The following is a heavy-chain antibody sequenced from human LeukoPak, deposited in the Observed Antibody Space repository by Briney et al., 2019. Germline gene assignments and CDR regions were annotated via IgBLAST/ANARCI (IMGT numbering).Heavy chain of an antibody. Sequence: GGSLRLSCAASGFSFSTYGMQWVRQAPGKGLERVAFIQYDGSNKYYAESVKGRFTISRDNSKNTLYLQMNGLRADDTAVDYCAKSWCATICYGIYDWGQGTLVTVS. V-gene: IGHV3-30*02. J-gene: IGHJ4*02. D-gene: IGHD2-2*01. CDR2: IQYDGSNK. CDR3: AKSWCATICYGIYD. CDR1: GFSFSTYG.